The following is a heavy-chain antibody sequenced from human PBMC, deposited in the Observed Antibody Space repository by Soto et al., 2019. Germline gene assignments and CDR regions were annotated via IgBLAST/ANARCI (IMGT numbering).Heavy chain of an antibody. V-gene: IGHV3-11*01. D-gene: IGHD3-22*01. Sequence: EGSLRLSCAASGFTFSDYYMSWIRQAPGKGLEWVSYISGGGGSTIQYADSVKGRLTISRDNAKSSLYLQINSLRAEDTAVYYCARVRGYYDSSGFDFWGQGTLVTVSS. CDR3: ARVRGYYDSSGFDF. CDR2: ISGGGGSTI. J-gene: IGHJ4*02. CDR1: GFTFSDYY.